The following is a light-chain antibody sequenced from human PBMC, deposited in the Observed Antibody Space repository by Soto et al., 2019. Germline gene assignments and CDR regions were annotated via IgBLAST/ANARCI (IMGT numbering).Light chain of an antibody. Sequence: EIVLTQSPATLSLSPGERATLSCRASQSVSSYLAWYQQKPGQAPRLLIYDASNRATGIPARFSGSGSGTDFTLTISSLEPEDCAVYYCQQRSNWPRTFGPGTKVDI. CDR2: DAS. V-gene: IGKV3-11*01. CDR1: QSVSSY. J-gene: IGKJ3*01. CDR3: QQRSNWPRT.